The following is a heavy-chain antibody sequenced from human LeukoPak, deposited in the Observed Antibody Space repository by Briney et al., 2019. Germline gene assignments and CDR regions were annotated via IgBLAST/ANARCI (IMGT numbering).Heavy chain of an antibody. CDR2: ISYDGSNK. CDR3: AREAAAGIHFDY. V-gene: IGHV3-30*03. D-gene: IGHD6-13*01. CDR1: GFTFSSYG. Sequence: GGPLRLSCAASGFTFSSYGMHWVRQAPGKGLEWVAVISYDGSNKYYADSVKGRFTISRDNSKNTLYLQMNSLRAEDTAVYYCAREAAAGIHFDYWGQGTVVTVSS. J-gene: IGHJ4*02.